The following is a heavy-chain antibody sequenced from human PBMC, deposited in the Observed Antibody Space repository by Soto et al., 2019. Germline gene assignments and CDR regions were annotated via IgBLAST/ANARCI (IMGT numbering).Heavy chain of an antibody. J-gene: IGHJ4*02. CDR3: ARGPPINYYGIGGYYYFDY. CDR2: INPSGST. V-gene: IGHV4-34*01. D-gene: IGHD3-22*01. CDR1: GGSFSGSY. Sequence: SETLSLTCAVYGGSFSGSYWSWIRQPPGKGLEWIGEINPSGSTNYSPSLKSRATISVDTSKNQFSLKLNSVTAADTAVYYCARGPPINYYGIGGYYYFDYWGQGTLVTVSS.